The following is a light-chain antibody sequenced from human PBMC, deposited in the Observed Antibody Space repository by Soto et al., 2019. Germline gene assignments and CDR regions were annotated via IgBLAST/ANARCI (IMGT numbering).Light chain of an antibody. CDR1: SSDLGGYNY. Sequence: QSALTQPRSVSGSPGQSVTISCTGTSSDLGGYNYVSWYQQHPGKAPKLMIYDVSKRPSGVPDRFSGSKSGNTASLTISGLQAEDEADYYCCSYAGSYTVVFGGGTKVTVL. J-gene: IGLJ2*01. V-gene: IGLV2-11*01. CDR3: CSYAGSYTVV. CDR2: DVS.